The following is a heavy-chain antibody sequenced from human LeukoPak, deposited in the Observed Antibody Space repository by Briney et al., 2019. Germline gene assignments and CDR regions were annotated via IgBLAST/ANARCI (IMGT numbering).Heavy chain of an antibody. D-gene: IGHD5-12*01. J-gene: IGHJ4*02. CDR3: AREPTSGREPTSGRPLDY. CDR2: IYSSGIN. Sequence: SETLSLTCTVSGGSASGYFWSWIRQPAGKGLEWIGRIYSSGINNYNPSLKGRVTMSLDTSKNHLSLNLSSVTAADTAVYYCAREPTSGREPTSGRPLDYWGQGTLVTVSS. CDR1: GGSASGYF. V-gene: IGHV4-4*07.